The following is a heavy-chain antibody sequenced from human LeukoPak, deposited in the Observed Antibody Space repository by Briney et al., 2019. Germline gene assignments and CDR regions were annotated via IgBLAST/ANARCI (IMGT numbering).Heavy chain of an antibody. Sequence: GGSLRLSCAVSGITLSNYGMSWVRQAPGKGLEWVAGISDSGGSTNYADSVKGRFTISRDNPKNTLYLQMNSVRAEDTAVYFCARRGVAIRVILVGFHKEAFYFDSWGQGALVTVSS. CDR1: GITLSNYG. V-gene: IGHV3-23*01. D-gene: IGHD3-22*01. CDR3: ARRGVAIRVILVGFHKEAFYFDS. CDR2: ISDSGGST. J-gene: IGHJ4*02.